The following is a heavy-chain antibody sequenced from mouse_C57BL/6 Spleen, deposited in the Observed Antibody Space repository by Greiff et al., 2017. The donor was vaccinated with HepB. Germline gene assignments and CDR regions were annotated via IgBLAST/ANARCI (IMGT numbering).Heavy chain of an antibody. CDR3: ARGDKSWFAY. Sequence: QVQLKQPGAELVRPGSSVKLSCKASGYTFTSYWMHWVKQRPIQGLEWIGNIDPSDSETHYNQKFKDKATLTVDKSSSTAYMQLSSLTSEDSAVYYCARGDKSWFAYWGQGTLVTVSA. CDR1: GYTFTSYW. V-gene: IGHV1-52*01. J-gene: IGHJ3*01. CDR2: IDPSDSET.